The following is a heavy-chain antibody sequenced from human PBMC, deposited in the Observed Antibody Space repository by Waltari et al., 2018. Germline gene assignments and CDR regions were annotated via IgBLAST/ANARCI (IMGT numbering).Heavy chain of an antibody. CDR2: IKGDGSEN. J-gene: IGHJ3*02. V-gene: IGHV3-7*01. CDR3: ARDLGAFDI. Sequence: EVQLVESGGGWVQPGGSLRLSCAASDFTFRTYWLTWVRQATGKGLEWVAKIKGDGSENYYVDSVKGRFTISRDNAKNSLYLQMNSLRAEDTAVYYCARDLGAFDIWGQGTMVIVSS. D-gene: IGHD7-27*01. CDR1: DFTFRTYW.